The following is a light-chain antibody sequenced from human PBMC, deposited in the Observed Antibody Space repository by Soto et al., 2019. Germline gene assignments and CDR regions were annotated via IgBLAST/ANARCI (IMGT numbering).Light chain of an antibody. Sequence: DIQMTQSPSSLSASVGDRVTITCQASQDINKNLIWYQQKPGKAPKLLIYKASSLESGVPSRFSGSGSGTEFTLTISSLQPDDFGTYYCQQYDEHSITFGQGTRLEIK. CDR1: QDINKN. V-gene: IGKV1-5*03. J-gene: IGKJ5*01. CDR2: KAS. CDR3: QQYDEHSIT.